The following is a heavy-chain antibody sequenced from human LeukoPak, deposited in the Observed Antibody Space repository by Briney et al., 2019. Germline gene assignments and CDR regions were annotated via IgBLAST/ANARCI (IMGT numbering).Heavy chain of an antibody. V-gene: IGHV3-21*01. CDR1: GFTFSSYS. J-gene: IGHJ4*02. D-gene: IGHD2-15*01. CDR2: ISSSSRYI. CDR3: ARAPGYCSGGSCYYFDS. Sequence: GGSLRLSCAASGFTFSSYSMDWVRQAPGKGLEWVSSISSSSRYIYYADSVKGRFTISRDNAQNSLYLQMNSLRAEDTAVYYCARAPGYCSGGSCYYFDSWGQGTLVTVSS.